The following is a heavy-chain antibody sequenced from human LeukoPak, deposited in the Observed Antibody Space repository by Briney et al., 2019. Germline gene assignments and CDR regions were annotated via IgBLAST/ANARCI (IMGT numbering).Heavy chain of an antibody. Sequence: SETLPLTCTVSGGSISSSSYYWGWIRQPPGKGLEWMGSIYYSGSTYYNPSLKSRVTISVDTSKNQFSLKLSSVTAADTAVYYCARSDSMIVVVIDYWGQGTLVTVSS. CDR1: GGSISSSSYY. CDR2: IYYSGST. CDR3: ARSDSMIVVVIDY. V-gene: IGHV4-39*07. D-gene: IGHD3-22*01. J-gene: IGHJ4*02.